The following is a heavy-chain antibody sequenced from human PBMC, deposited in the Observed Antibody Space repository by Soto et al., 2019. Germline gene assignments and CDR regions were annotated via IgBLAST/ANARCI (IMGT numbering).Heavy chain of an antibody. Sequence: QVQLVESGGGVVQPGRSLRLSCAASGFTFSSYGMHWVRQAPGKGLEWVAVIWYDGSNKYYADSLKGRFTISRDNSKNTLDLQMNSLRAEDTAVYYCVRFNSGSSSGPDAFDIWGQGTMVTVSS. CDR3: VRFNSGSSSGPDAFDI. D-gene: IGHD6-13*01. V-gene: IGHV3-33*01. CDR2: IWYDGSNK. CDR1: GFTFSSYG. J-gene: IGHJ3*02.